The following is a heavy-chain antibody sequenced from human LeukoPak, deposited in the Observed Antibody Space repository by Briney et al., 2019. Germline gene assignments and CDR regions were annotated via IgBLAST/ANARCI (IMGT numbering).Heavy chain of an antibody. D-gene: IGHD1-26*01. V-gene: IGHV3-23*01. CDR1: GFPFSSHG. J-gene: IGHJ4*02. CDR2: ISPGGGPT. Sequence: PGGSLRLSCAGSGFPFSSHGMNWVRQAPGKGLEWVSGISPGGGPTYYADSVRGRFTISRDDSKNTLYLQMNSLRAEDTAVYYCAKNGGSYSYYFDYWGQGTLVTVSS. CDR3: AKNGGSYSYYFDY.